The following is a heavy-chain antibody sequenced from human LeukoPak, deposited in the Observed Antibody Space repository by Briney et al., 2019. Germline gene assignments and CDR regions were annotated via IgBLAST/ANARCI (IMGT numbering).Heavy chain of an antibody. CDR2: ISGSGGST. V-gene: IGHV3-23*01. D-gene: IGHD1-26*01. Sequence: GGSLRLSCAASGFTFSNYAMSWVRQVPGKGLEWVSTISGSGGSTYYADSLKGRFTISRDNAKNSLYLQMNSLRAEDTAVYYCAREVVGATSWFDPWGQGTLVTVSS. CDR3: AREVVGATSWFDP. J-gene: IGHJ5*02. CDR1: GFTFSNYA.